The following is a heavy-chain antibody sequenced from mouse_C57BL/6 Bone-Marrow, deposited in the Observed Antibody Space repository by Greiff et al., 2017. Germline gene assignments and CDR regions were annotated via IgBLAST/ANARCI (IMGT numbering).Heavy chain of an antibody. Sequence: QVQLKESGAELVKPGASVKLSCKASGYIFTEYTIHWVKQRSGQGLEWIGWFYPGSGSIKYNERFKDKATLTADKSSNTVYMELSRLTSEDSAVYFCARHERYYDYEGYVGYWGQGTTLTVSS. J-gene: IGHJ2*01. D-gene: IGHD2-4*01. CDR1: GYIFTEYT. V-gene: IGHV1-62-2*01. CDR3: ARHERYYDYEGYVGY. CDR2: FYPGSGSI.